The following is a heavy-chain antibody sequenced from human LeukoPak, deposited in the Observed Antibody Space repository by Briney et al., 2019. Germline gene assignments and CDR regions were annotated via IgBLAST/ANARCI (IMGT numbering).Heavy chain of an antibody. V-gene: IGHV4-38-2*02. CDR2: IYHSGDT. CDR3: ARDLVDGGSYNQAFDI. Sequence: SETLSLTCTVSGYSISSGYYWGWIRQPPGKALEWIGSIYHSGDTYYNPSLKSRVTISGDTSKNQFSLKLRSVTAADTAVYHCARDLVDGGSYNQAFDIWGQGTMVIVSS. J-gene: IGHJ3*02. CDR1: GYSISSGYY. D-gene: IGHD1-26*01.